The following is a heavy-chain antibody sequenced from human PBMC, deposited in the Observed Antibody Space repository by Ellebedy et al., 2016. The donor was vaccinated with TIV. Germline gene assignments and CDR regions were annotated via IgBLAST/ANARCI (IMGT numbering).Heavy chain of an antibody. V-gene: IGHV1-69*13. CDR3: ASLTGTEWLLDRYYGMDV. D-gene: IGHD3-3*01. CDR2: IIPIFGTA. Sequence: SVKVSXXASGGTFSSYAISWVRQAPGQGLEWMGGIIPIFGTANYAQKFQGRVTITADESTSTAYMELSSLRSEDTAVYYCASLTGTEWLLDRYYGMDVWGQGTTVTVSS. CDR1: GGTFSSYA. J-gene: IGHJ6*02.